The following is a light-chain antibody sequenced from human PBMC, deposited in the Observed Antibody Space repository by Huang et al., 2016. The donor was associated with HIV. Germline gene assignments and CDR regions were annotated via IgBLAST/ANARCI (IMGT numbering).Light chain of an antibody. CDR2: WAS. J-gene: IGKJ4*01. CDR1: QSVLYTSNNKNY. Sequence: DIVMTQSPDSLAVYLGERATINCRYSQSVLYTSNNKNYVSWYQQRPGQSPKLLIYWASTRESGVPDRFSGSGSGTDFNLTINSLQAEDVAVYYCQQYYSTPQNFGGGTQVEIK. CDR3: QQYYSTPQN. V-gene: IGKV4-1*01.